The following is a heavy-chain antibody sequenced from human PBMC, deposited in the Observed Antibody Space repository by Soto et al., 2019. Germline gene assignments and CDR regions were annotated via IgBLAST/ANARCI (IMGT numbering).Heavy chain of an antibody. Sequence: EVQLVESGGGLVQPGGSLRLSCAASEFTFSKYWMTWVRQSPGKGLEWVANINQDGSERYYVDSVRGRFTISRDNAKNSLYLQMNCLRAEDTAVYYCVCGGNSFVYWGQGTLVTVSP. CDR2: INQDGSER. CDR1: EFTFSKYW. J-gene: IGHJ4*02. V-gene: IGHV3-7*01. CDR3: VCGGNSFVY. D-gene: IGHD3-16*01.